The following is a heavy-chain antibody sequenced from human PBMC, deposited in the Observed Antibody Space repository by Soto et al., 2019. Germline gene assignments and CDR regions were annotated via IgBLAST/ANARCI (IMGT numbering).Heavy chain of an antibody. D-gene: IGHD4-17*01. V-gene: IGHV4-31*03. Sequence: QVQLQESGPGLVKPSQTLSLTCTVSGGSISSGGYYWSWIRQHPGKGLEWIGYIYYSGSTYYNPSLKSRVTISVDTSKNQFSLNLSSVTAADTAVYYCAREPRRYGDYAVSYGMDVWGQGTTVTVSS. CDR3: AREPRRYGDYAVSYGMDV. CDR2: IYYSGST. J-gene: IGHJ6*02. CDR1: GGSISSGGYY.